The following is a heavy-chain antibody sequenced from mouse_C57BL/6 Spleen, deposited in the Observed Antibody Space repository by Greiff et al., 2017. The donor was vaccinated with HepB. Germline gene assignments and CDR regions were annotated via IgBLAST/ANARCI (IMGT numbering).Heavy chain of an antibody. CDR1: GYTFTSYW. V-gene: IGHV1-55*01. CDR3: ARAPISRCFDY. J-gene: IGHJ2*01. Sequence: VQLQQSGAELVKPGASVKMSCKASGYTFTSYWITWVKQRPGQGLEWIGDIYPGSGSTNYNEKFKSKATLTVDTSSSTAYMQRSSLTSEDSAGYYCARAPISRCFDYGGQGTTLTVSS. D-gene: IGHD6-5*01. CDR2: IYPGSGST.